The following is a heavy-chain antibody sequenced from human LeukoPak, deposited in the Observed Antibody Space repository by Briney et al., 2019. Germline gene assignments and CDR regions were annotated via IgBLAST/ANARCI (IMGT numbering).Heavy chain of an antibody. V-gene: IGHV3-74*01. Sequence: GRSLRLSCAGYGFTLNTYWMHWVRQGPGKGLVWVSRIYSDGGRTNYADSVKGRFTISGDTAKNTLYLQMNSLRAEDTAVYYCARSGRGGAFDMWGQGTMVTVSS. J-gene: IGHJ3*02. CDR3: ARSGRGGAFDM. CDR1: GFTLNTYW. CDR2: IYSDGGRT. D-gene: IGHD1-26*01.